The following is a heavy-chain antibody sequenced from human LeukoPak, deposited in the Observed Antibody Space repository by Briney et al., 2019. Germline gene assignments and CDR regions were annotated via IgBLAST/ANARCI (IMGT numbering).Heavy chain of an antibody. CDR1: GYTFTSYG. Sequence: GASVKVSCKASGYTFTSYGISWVRQAPGQGLEWMGWISGYNGNTNYAQKLQGRVTMTTDTSTSTAFMELRSLTPDDTAVYYCATLSDYRGSRPFDIWGQGTMVTVSS. D-gene: IGHD4-23*01. V-gene: IGHV1-18*01. CDR3: ATLSDYRGSRPFDI. CDR2: ISGYNGNT. J-gene: IGHJ3*02.